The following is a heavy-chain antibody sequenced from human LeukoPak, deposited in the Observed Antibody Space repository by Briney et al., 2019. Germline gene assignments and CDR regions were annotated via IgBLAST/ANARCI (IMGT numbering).Heavy chain of an antibody. Sequence: SETLSLTCTVSGGSISTYYWSWIRQPPGKGLEWIGCIYYSGNTNYKPSLKGRVTISVDTSKKQFSLKLSSVTAADTAVYYCARGEWDLLFDYWGQGTLVTVSS. V-gene: IGHV4-59*08. CDR3: ARGEWDLLFDY. CDR1: GGSISTYY. CDR2: IYYSGNT. J-gene: IGHJ4*02. D-gene: IGHD1-26*01.